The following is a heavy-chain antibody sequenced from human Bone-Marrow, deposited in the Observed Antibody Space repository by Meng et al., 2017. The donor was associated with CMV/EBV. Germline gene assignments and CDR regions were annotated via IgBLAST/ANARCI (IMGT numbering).Heavy chain of an antibody. CDR3: ARETPGDYDSSGPVDY. J-gene: IGHJ4*02. CDR1: GGSFSGYY. V-gene: IGHV4-34*01. D-gene: IGHD3-22*01. Sequence: SETLSLTCAVYGGSFSGYYWSWIRQPPGKGLEWIGEVNHRGSTNYNPSLMSRVTISVDTSRRQFSLKLSSVTAADTAVYYCARETPGDYDSSGPVDYWGQGTLVTVSS. CDR2: VNHRGST.